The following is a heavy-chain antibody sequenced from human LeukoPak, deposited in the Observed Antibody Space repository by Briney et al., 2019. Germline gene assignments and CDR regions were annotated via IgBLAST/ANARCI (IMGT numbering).Heavy chain of an antibody. J-gene: IGHJ4*02. CDR3: ARHFCSSTSCSN. CDR1: GFSVSNNY. Sequence: GGSLRLSCTASGFSVSNNYMYWVRQAPGKGLEGVSIIYTGGSTYYADSVKGRFTISRDNSKNTLYLQMNSLRAEDTAVYYCARHFCSSTSCSNWGQGTLVTVSS. V-gene: IGHV3-66*04. CDR2: IYTGGST. D-gene: IGHD2-2*01.